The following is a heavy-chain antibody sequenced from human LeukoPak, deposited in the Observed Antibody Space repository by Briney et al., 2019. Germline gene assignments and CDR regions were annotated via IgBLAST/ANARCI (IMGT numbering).Heavy chain of an antibody. D-gene: IGHD6-13*01. V-gene: IGHV3-23*01. Sequence: GGSLRLSCAASGFTFSTYAVSWVRQAPGKGLEWVSAISGSGGSTYYADSVEGRFTISRDNSKNTLYLQMNSLRAEDTAVYYCAKDGAFRYSSSHGDYWGQGTLVTVSS. CDR3: AKDGAFRYSSSHGDY. CDR1: GFTFSTYA. J-gene: IGHJ4*02. CDR2: ISGSGGST.